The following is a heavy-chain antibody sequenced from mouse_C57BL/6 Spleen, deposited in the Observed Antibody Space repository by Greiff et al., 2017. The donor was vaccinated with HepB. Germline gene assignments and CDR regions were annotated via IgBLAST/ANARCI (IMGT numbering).Heavy chain of an antibody. CDR3: ARDQGFYYGSFYAMDY. CDR2: ISDGGSYT. CDR1: GFTFSSYA. V-gene: IGHV5-4*01. Sequence: EVKLVESGGGLVKPGGSLKLSCAASGFTFSSYAMSWVRQTPEKRLEWVATISDGGSYTYYPDNVKGRFTISRDNAKNNLYLQMSHLKSEDTAMYYCARDQGFYYGSFYAMDYWGQGTSVTVSS. D-gene: IGHD1-1*01. J-gene: IGHJ4*01.